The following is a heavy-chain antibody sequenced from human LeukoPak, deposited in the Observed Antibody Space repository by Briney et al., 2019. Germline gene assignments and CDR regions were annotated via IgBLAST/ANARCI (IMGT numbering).Heavy chain of an antibody. J-gene: IGHJ5*02. CDR1: GFIFSSDW. V-gene: IGHV3-7*01. Sequence: GGSLRLSCAASGFIFSSDWMSWVRQAPGKGLEWVANMKEDGSEKDYVDSVKGRFIISRDNAKMSLYLQMNNLRAEDTAVYYCARGPAWGQGTLVTVSP. CDR2: MKEDGSEK. CDR3: ARGPA.